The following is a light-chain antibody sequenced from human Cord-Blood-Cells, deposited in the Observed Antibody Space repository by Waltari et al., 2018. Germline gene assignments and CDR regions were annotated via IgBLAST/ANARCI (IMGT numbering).Light chain of an antibody. CDR2: LGS. CDR3: MQALQTPYT. Sequence: DIALTQSPLPLPVTPGQPPSITFRSSQSLLHRNGYNYLSWYLQKPGQSPQLLIYLGSNRASGVPDRFSGSGSGTDVTLKISRVEAEDVGVYYCMQALQTPYTFGQGTKLEIK. CDR1: QSLLHRNGYNY. V-gene: IGKV2-28*01. J-gene: IGKJ2*01.